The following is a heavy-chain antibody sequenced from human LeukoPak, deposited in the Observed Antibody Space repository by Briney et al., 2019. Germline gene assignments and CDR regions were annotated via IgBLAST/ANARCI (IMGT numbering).Heavy chain of an antibody. CDR3: ARSIVYYYDSSGYYSLDY. D-gene: IGHD3-22*01. CDR1: GHTFTSYY. V-gene: IGHV1-46*01. J-gene: IGHJ4*02. CDR2: INPSGGST. Sequence: ASVKVSCKASGHTFTSYYMHWVRQAPGQGLEWMGIINPSGGSTSYAQKFQGRVTMTRDTSTSTVYMELSSLRSEDTAVYYCARSIVYYYDSSGYYSLDYWGQGTLVTVSS.